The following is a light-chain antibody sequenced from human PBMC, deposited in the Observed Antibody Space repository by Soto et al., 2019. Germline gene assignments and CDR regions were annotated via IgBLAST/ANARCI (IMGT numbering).Light chain of an antibody. J-gene: IGKJ4*01. V-gene: IGKV3-11*01. CDR1: QSVSSN. Sequence: EIVMTQSPATLSVSPGERATLSCRASQSVSSNLAWYQQKPGQAPRLLIYDASNRATGIPARFSGSGSGTDFILTISSLEPEDFGVYYCQQRNNWVTFGGGTKVDI. CDR2: DAS. CDR3: QQRNNWVT.